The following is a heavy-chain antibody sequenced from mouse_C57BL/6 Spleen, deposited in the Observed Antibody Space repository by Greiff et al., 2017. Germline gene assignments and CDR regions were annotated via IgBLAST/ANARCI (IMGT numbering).Heavy chain of an antibody. D-gene: IGHD1-1*01. J-gene: IGHJ1*03. Sequence: DVKLVESGGGLVKPGGSLKLSCAASGFTFSSYTMSWVRQTPEKRLEWVATISGGGGNTYYPDSVKGRFTISRDNAKNTLYLQMSSLRSEDTALYYCARHPYYYGSSLYWYFDVWGTGTTVTVSS. CDR1: GFTFSSYT. CDR3: ARHPYYYGSSLYWYFDV. CDR2: ISGGGGNT. V-gene: IGHV5-9*01.